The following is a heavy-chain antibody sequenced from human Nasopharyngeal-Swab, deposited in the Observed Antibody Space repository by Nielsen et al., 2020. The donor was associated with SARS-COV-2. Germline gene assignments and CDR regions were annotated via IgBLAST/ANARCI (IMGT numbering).Heavy chain of an antibody. CDR2: IWYDGSNK. CDR1: GFTFSSYG. Sequence: GESLKISCAASGFTFSSYGMHWVRQAPGKGLEWVAVIWYDGSNKYYADSVKGRFTISRDNSKNTLYLQMNSLRAEDTAVYYCARDNDYGDYALYYYYYGMDVWGQGTTVTVSS. CDR3: ARDNDYGDYALYYYYYGMDV. V-gene: IGHV3-33*01. J-gene: IGHJ6*02. D-gene: IGHD4-17*01.